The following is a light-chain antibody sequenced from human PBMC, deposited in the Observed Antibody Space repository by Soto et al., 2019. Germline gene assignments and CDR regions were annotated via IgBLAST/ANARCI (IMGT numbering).Light chain of an antibody. CDR3: QQYNSYSPLT. J-gene: IGKJ4*01. Sequence: IQLTQSPSSLSASVGDSVTITCRASQGISRYLSWYQQKPGRAPKLLISAASTLQSGVPARFSGSGSGTDFTLSITSLQPEDFATYYCQQYNSYSPLTFGGGTKVEIK. V-gene: IGKV1-9*01. CDR2: AAS. CDR1: QGISRY.